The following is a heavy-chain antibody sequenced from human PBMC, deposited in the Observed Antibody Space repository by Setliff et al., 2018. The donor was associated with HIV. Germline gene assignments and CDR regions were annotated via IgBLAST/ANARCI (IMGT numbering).Heavy chain of an antibody. D-gene: IGHD1-26*01. CDR3: ARVSSGDYYSEHYFYMDV. CDR2: IYYIGST. V-gene: IGHV4-59*01. CDR1: GGSINNYY. J-gene: IGHJ6*03. Sequence: KTSETLSLTCTVSGGSINNYYWSWVRQTPGKGLEWIGQIYYIGSTNYNPSLKSRVMISVDTSKNQFSLRLSSVAAADTAVYYCARVSSGDYYSEHYFYMDVWGKGTMVTVSS.